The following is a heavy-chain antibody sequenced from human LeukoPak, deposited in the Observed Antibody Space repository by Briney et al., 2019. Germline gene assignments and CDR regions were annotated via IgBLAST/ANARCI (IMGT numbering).Heavy chain of an antibody. Sequence: SETLSLTCAVYGGSFSGYYWSWIRQPPGKGLEWIGEINHSGSTNYNPSLKSRVTISVDTSKNQFSLKLSSVTAADTAVYYCARVVGDGYNYNFDYWGQGTLVTVSS. CDR2: INHSGST. J-gene: IGHJ4*02. V-gene: IGHV4-34*01. CDR1: GGSFSGYY. CDR3: ARVVGDGYNYNFDY. D-gene: IGHD5-24*01.